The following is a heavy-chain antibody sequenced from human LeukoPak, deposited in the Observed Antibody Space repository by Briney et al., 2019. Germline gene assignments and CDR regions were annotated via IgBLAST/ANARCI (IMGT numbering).Heavy chain of an antibody. Sequence: PGGSLRLSCAASGFTFSSYEMNWVRQAPGKGLEWVSYISSSGSTIYYADSVKGRFTISRDNAKNSLYLQMNSLRAEDTAVYYCARTPTTVVTPFYFDYWGLGTLVTVSS. CDR3: ARTPTTVVTPFYFDY. D-gene: IGHD4-23*01. CDR1: GFTFSSYE. V-gene: IGHV3-48*03. CDR2: ISSSGSTI. J-gene: IGHJ4*02.